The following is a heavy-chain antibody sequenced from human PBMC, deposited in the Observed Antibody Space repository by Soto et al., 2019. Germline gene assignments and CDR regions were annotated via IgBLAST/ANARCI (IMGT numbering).Heavy chain of an antibody. D-gene: IGHD2-15*01. CDR3: ARDLGCSGGSCYPGSY. V-gene: IGHV3-48*01. CDR1: GCTCGDFS. CDR2: ISSSSSTI. J-gene: IGHJ4*02. Sequence: PCGPMRVSWGAAGCTCGDFSMNWVRQKQGKGLEWVSYISSSSSTIYYADSVKGRFTISRDNAKNSLYLQMNSLRAEDTAVYYCARDLGCSGGSCYPGSYWGQGTLVTVSS.